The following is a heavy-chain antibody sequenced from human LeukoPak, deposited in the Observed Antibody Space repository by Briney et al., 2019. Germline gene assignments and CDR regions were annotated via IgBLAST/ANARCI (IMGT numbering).Heavy chain of an antibody. J-gene: IGHJ6*03. CDR3: ARDQGYYYMDV. V-gene: IGHV3-21*01. CDR2: ISSSSSYI. Sequence: GGSLRLSCAASGFTSSSYSMNWVRQAPGKGLKWVSSISSSSSYIYYADSVKGRFTISRDNAKNSLYLQMNSLRAEDTAVYYCARDQGYYYMDVWGKGTTVTVSS. CDR1: GFTSSSYS.